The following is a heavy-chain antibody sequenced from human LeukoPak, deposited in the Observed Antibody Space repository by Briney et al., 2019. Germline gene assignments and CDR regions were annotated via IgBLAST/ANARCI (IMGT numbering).Heavy chain of an antibody. Sequence: EASVTVSFKASGGTFISYAISWVRQAPGQGLEGMGGIIPIFGTANYAQKFQGRVTITADKSTSTAYMELSSLRSEDTAVYYCARAHCSGGSCYSFDYWGQGTLVTVSS. CDR3: ARAHCSGGSCYSFDY. CDR2: IIPIFGTA. V-gene: IGHV1-69*06. D-gene: IGHD2-15*01. CDR1: GGTFISYA. J-gene: IGHJ4*02.